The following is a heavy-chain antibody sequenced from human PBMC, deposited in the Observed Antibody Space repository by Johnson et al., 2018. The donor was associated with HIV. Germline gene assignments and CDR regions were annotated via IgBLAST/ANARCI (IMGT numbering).Heavy chain of an antibody. J-gene: IGHJ3*02. CDR2: IRYDGSNK. D-gene: IGHD5-24*01. Sequence: QVQLVESGGGVVQPGGSLRLSCAASGFTFSSYGMHWVRQAPGKGLEWVAFIRYDGSNKYYADSVKGRFTISRDNSKNTLYLQMTSRRAEDTAVYYCASPVEMATTIGAFDIWGQGTMVTVSS. CDR1: GFTFSSYG. CDR3: ASPVEMATTIGAFDI. V-gene: IGHV3-30*02.